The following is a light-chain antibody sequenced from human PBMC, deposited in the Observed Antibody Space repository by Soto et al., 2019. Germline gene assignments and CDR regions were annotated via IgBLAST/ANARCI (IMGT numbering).Light chain of an antibody. CDR2: EVS. Sequence: QSALTQPPSASRSPGLSVTISCTGTSSDVGSYNYVSWYQHHPGKAAKLMIYEVSERTSGVPDRFSDSKSGYTASQTVSGLPAEDEAYYYCSSYAGRNNLVFGGGTKLTVL. CDR1: SSDVGSYNY. V-gene: IGLV2-8*01. J-gene: IGLJ2*01. CDR3: SSYAGRNNLV.